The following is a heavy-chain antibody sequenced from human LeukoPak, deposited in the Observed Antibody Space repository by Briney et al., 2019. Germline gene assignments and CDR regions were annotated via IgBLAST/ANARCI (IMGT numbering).Heavy chain of an antibody. V-gene: IGHV3-21*01. CDR1: GFTFSSYS. CDR3: AVTRRMSGYDFWLNYFDY. J-gene: IGHJ4*02. Sequence: GGSLRLSCAASGFTFSSYSMNWVRQAPGKGLEWVSSLSSSSSYIYYADSVKGRFTISRDNAKNSLYLQTNSLRAEDTAVYYCAVTRRMSGYDFWLNYFDYWGQGTLVTVSS. D-gene: IGHD5-12*01. CDR2: LSSSSSYI.